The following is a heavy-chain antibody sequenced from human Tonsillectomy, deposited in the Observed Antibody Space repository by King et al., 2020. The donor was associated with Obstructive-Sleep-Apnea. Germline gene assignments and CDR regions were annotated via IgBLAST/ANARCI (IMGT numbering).Heavy chain of an antibody. J-gene: IGHJ4*02. CDR1: GFTFSSYG. Sequence: QLVQSGGGVVQPGRSLRLSCAASGFTFSSYGMHWVRQAPGRGLERVAFIRYDGSDKHYADSVKGRFTISRDNSKNTLYLQINSLRTEDTAVYYCAKVPIGEAYYDSSGYYSTSGLDYWGQGTLVTVSS. D-gene: IGHD3-22*01. CDR2: IRYDGSDK. V-gene: IGHV3-30*02. CDR3: AKVPIGEAYYDSSGYYSTSGLDY.